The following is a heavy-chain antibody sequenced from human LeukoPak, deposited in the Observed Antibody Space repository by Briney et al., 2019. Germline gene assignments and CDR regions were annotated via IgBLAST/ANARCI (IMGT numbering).Heavy chain of an antibody. J-gene: IGHJ4*02. CDR3: ARELSWGPFDY. CDR1: GFTFSSNW. D-gene: IGHD3-16*01. CDR2: IKQDGNEK. V-gene: IGHV3-7*05. Sequence: PGGSLRLSCAASGFTFSSNWMSWVRQAPGKGLEWVASIKQDGNEKYYVDSVKGRFTISRDNAKNSLYLQMNSLRAEDTAVYYCARELSWGPFDYWGQGTLVTASS.